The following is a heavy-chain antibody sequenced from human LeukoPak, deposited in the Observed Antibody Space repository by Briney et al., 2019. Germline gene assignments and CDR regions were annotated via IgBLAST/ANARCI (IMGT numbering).Heavy chain of an antibody. CDR2: ISAYNGNT. V-gene: IGHV1-18*01. Sequence: GASVKVSCKASGYTFTSYGISWVRQAPGQGLEWMGWISAYNGNTNYAQKLQGRVTMTTDTSTSTAYMELRSLRSDDTAVYYCANDLIKSVGPGYSSGWYDWDFDYWGQGTLVTVSS. CDR3: ANDLIKSVGPGYSSGWYDWDFDY. J-gene: IGHJ4*02. D-gene: IGHD6-19*01. CDR1: GYTFTSYG.